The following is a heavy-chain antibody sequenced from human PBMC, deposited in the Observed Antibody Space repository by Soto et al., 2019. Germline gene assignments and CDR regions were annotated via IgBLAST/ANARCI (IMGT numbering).Heavy chain of an antibody. Sequence: PPPTCTVSGGSISSSSNHWGWIRQPPGKGLEWIGNIYYSENTYYNPSLKSRVTISVDTSKNQFSLRLTSVTAADTAVYYCATHPPYGPLDHWGQGTLVTVSS. CDR2: IYYSENT. CDR1: GGSISSSSNH. V-gene: IGHV4-39*01. CDR3: ATHPPYGPLDH. D-gene: IGHD4-17*01. J-gene: IGHJ4*02.